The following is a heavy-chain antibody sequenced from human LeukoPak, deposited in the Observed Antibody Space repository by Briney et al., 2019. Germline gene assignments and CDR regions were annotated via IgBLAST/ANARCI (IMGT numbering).Heavy chain of an antibody. CDR1: GYTFTSYA. V-gene: IGHV1-3*01. CDR3: ATTYYYDSSGGDCDAFDI. J-gene: IGHJ3*02. CDR2: INAGNGNT. Sequence: GASVKVSCKASGYTFTSYAMHWVRQAPGQRLEWMGWINAGNGNTKYSQKFQGRVTITRDTSASTAYMELSSLRSEDTAVYYCATTYYYDSSGGDCDAFDIWGQGTMVTVSS. D-gene: IGHD3-22*01.